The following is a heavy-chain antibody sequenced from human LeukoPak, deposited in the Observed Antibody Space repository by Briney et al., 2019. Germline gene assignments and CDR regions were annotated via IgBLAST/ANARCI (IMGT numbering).Heavy chain of an antibody. CDR1: GFTFDEHP. CDR3: AKKSGAPGNFDY. D-gene: IGHD1-1*01. V-gene: IGHV3-43*02. J-gene: IGHJ4*02. Sequence: GGSLRLSCAASGFTFDEHPMLWLRQPPGKGLEWVSLISGDGDTKHYADSVKGRFTISRDNRKQYLYLQMNSLRTEDSALYYCAKKSGAPGNFDYWGQGTLVTVSS. CDR2: ISGDGDTK.